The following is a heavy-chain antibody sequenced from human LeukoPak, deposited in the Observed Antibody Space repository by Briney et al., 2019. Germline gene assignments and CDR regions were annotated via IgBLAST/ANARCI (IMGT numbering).Heavy chain of an antibody. D-gene: IGHD2-21*02. CDR2: IYYSGST. CDR1: GGSISSGGYY. CDR3: ASCGGGDCYYAFDI. Sequence: PSETLSLTCTVSGGSISSGGYYWSWIRQHPGKGLEWIGYIYYSGSTYYNPSLKSRVTISVDTSKNQFSLKLSSVTAADTAVYYCASCGGGDCYYAFDIWGQGTMVTVSS. J-gene: IGHJ3*02. V-gene: IGHV4-31*03.